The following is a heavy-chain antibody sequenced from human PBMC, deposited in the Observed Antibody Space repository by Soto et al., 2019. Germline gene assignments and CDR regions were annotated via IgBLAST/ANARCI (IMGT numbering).Heavy chain of an antibody. V-gene: IGHV5-10-1*01. CDR3: ARPHIAVAGTGGMDV. J-gene: IGHJ6*02. CDR1: GYSFTSYW. Sequence: PRESLKISCKGSGYSFTSYWISWVRQMPGKGLEWMGRIDPSDSYTNYSPSFQGHVTISADKSISTAYLQWSSLKASDTAMYYCARPHIAVAGTGGMDVWGQGTTVTVSS. CDR2: IDPSDSYT. D-gene: IGHD6-19*01.